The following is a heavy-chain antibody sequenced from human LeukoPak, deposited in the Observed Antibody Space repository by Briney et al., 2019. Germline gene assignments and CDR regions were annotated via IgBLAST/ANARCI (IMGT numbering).Heavy chain of an antibody. CDR1: GFTFTSSA. Sequence: GASVKVSCKASGFTFTSSAVQWVRQARGQRLEWIGWIVVGSGNTNYAQKFQERVTITRDMSTSTAYMELSSLRSEDTAAYYCARVLAGRRNWFDPWGQGTLVTVSS. J-gene: IGHJ5*02. CDR3: ARVLAGRRNWFDP. D-gene: IGHD3-10*01. CDR2: IVVGSGNT. V-gene: IGHV1-58*01.